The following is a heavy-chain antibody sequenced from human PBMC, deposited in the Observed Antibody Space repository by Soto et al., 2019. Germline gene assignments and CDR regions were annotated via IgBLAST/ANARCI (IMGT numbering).Heavy chain of an antibody. CDR2: INPSGGST. CDR3: ARVLLHCSGGSCYSALNGMDV. Sequence: GASVKVSCKASGYTFTSYYMHWVRQAPGQGLEWMGIINPSGGSTNYAQKFQGRVTMTTDTSTSTAYMELRSLRSEDTAVYYCARVLLHCSGGSCYSALNGMDVWGQGTTVTSP. D-gene: IGHD2-15*01. CDR1: GYTFTSYY. J-gene: IGHJ6*02. V-gene: IGHV1-46*01.